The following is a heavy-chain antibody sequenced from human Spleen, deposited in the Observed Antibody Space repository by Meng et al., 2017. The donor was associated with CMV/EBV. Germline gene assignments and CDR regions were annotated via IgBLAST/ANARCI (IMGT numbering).Heavy chain of an antibody. CDR3: ARAGHYYDRSGYYGVDY. V-gene: IGHV3-74*01. D-gene: IGHD3-22*01. CDR2: IHSAGSST. J-gene: IGHJ4*02. CDR1: FTFSSYW. Sequence: FTFSSYWMHWVRQAPGTGLVWVSRIHSAGSSTTYADSVKGRFTISRDNAKNTLYLQMNSLRAEDTAVYYCARAGHYYDRSGYYGVDYWGQGTLVTVSS.